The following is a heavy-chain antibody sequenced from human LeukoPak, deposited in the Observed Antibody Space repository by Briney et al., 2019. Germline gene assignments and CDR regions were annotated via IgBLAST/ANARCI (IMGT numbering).Heavy chain of an antibody. V-gene: IGHV3-23*01. CDR3: AEEWEPSTDY. J-gene: IGHJ4*02. Sequence: PGGSLRLSCAASGFTFSTYAMSWVRQAPGKGLEWVSSISNSGGSTYYADSVKGRFTISRDNSKNTLYLQMNSLRAGDTAVYFCAEEWEPSTDYWGQGTLVTVSS. D-gene: IGHD1-26*01. CDR2: ISNSGGST. CDR1: GFTFSTYA.